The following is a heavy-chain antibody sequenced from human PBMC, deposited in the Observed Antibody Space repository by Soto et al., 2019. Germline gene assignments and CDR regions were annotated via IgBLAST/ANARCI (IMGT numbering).Heavy chain of an antibody. V-gene: IGHV4-30-4*01. CDR3: ARVEGYCSGGSCYHPRGFDP. CDR1: GGSISSGDYY. CDR2: IYYSGST. Sequence: QVQLQESGPGLVKPSQTLSLTCTVSGGSISSGDYYWSWIRQPPGKGLEWIGYIYYSGSTYYNPSLRSRVTISVDTSKNQFSLKLSSVTAADTAVYYCARVEGYCSGGSCYHPRGFDPWGQGTLVTVSS. D-gene: IGHD2-15*01. J-gene: IGHJ5*02.